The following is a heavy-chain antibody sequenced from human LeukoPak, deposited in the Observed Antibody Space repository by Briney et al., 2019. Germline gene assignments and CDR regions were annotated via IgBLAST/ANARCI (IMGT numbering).Heavy chain of an antibody. CDR3: ARFYGSGSYYHDDAFDI. D-gene: IGHD3-10*01. J-gene: IGHJ3*02. Sequence: SETLSLTCAVYGGSFSGYYWSWIRQPPGKGLEWIGEINHSGSTNYNPSLKSRVTISVDTSKNQFSLKLSSVTAADTAVYYCARFYGSGSYYHDDAFDIWGQGTMVTVSS. CDR2: INHSGST. CDR1: GGSFSGYY. V-gene: IGHV4-34*01.